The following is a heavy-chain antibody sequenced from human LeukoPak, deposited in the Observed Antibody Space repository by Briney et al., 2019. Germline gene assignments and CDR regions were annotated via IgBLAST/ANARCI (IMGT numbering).Heavy chain of an antibody. V-gene: IGHV3-30-3*01. CDR1: GFTFSSYA. J-gene: IGHJ6*02. Sequence: GGSLRLSCAASGFTFSSYAMHWVRQAPGKGLEWVAVISYDGSNKYYADSVKGRFTISRDNSKNTLYLQMNSLRAEDTAVYYCARDGHVLRFLEWKPPYCGMDVWGQGTTVTVSS. CDR2: ISYDGSNK. CDR3: ARDGHVLRFLEWKPPYCGMDV. D-gene: IGHD3-3*01.